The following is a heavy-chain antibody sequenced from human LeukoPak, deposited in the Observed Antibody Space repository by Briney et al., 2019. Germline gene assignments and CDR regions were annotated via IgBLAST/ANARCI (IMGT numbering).Heavy chain of an antibody. CDR1: GYTFSTYD. V-gene: IGHV1-8*03. CDR2: MNPNSGNT. CDR3: ARAIRYQLLSDY. Sequence: ASVKDSCKTSGYTFSTYDINWVRQAAGQGLEWMGWMNPNSGNTGFAQKFQGRATITRDTSITTAYLELSSLRSEDTAVYYCARAIRYQLLSDYWGQGTLVTVSS. J-gene: IGHJ4*02. D-gene: IGHD2-2*01.